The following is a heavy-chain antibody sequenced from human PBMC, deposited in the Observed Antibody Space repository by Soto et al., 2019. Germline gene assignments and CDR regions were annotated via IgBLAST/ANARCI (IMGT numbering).Heavy chain of an antibody. CDR2: IKEDGSEK. CDR3: AGGGCESDY. Sequence: EVRLVESGGGLVQPGGSLRLSCAASGFTFSGYWMTWVRQAPGKGLEWVANIKEDGSEKNYVDSVKGRFTISRDNDKNSLYLQRNSLGAEDTAAYYCAGGGCESDYWGQGTLVTVSS. CDR1: GFTFSGYW. D-gene: IGHD3-16*01. J-gene: IGHJ4*02. V-gene: IGHV3-7*01.